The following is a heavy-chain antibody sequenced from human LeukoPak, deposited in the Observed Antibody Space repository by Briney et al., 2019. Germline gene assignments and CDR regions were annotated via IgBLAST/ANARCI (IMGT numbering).Heavy chain of an antibody. J-gene: IGHJ4*02. D-gene: IGHD7-27*01. CDR1: GFTVSNSF. CDR3: AKTGGPWD. V-gene: IGHV3-53*01. CDR2: IYSGGDT. Sequence: PGGSLRLSCAASGFTVSNSFMTWVRQAPGKGLEWVSVIYSGGDTYYTDSVKGRFTISRDNFKNTLFLQMNSLRADDTAVYYCAKTGGPWDWGQGTLVTVSS.